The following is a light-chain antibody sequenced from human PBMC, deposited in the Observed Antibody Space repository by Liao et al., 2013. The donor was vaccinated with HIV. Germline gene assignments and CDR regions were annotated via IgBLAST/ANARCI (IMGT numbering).Light chain of an antibody. J-gene: IGLJ2*01. V-gene: IGLV3-1*01. Sequence: SYELTQPPSVSVSPGQTASITCSGDKLGDQYACWYQQKPGQSPVLVIYQDSKRPSAIPERFSGSNSGNTATLTISGTQAMDEADYYCQAWDSSTVVFGGGTKLTVL. CDR3: QAWDSSTVV. CDR2: QDS. CDR1: KLGDQY.